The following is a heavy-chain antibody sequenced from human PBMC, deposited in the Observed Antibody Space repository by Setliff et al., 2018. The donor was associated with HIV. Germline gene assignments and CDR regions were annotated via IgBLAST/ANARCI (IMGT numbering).Heavy chain of an antibody. V-gene: IGHV1-8*02. Sequence: ASVKVSCKSSGHTFSNSDIHWVRRATGQGLEWMGWMNPNSGVTGYALKFHDRVTMTRDASISTAYLELRTLTSGDTAVYYCASGKGVGGVVITDGLDVWGKGTTVTVSS. D-gene: IGHD3-10*01. CDR3: ASGKGVGGVVITDGLDV. J-gene: IGHJ6*04. CDR1: GHTFSNSD. CDR2: MNPNSGVT.